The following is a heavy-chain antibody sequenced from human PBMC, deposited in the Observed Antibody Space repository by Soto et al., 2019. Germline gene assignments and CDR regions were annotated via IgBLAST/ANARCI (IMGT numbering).Heavy chain of an antibody. Sequence: QVQLVQSGAEVKKPGSSVKVSCKASGGTFSTSAISWVRQAPGQGREWVGGIMPVFPTPDYAQNFQGRVTITADESTTTAYLELTRLRADDTAVYYCARDKDRLQLGGNYYYILDVWCQGTAITVSS. J-gene: IGHJ6*02. CDR3: ARDKDRLQLGGNYYYILDV. CDR2: IMPVFPTP. D-gene: IGHD1-1*01. CDR1: GGTFSTSA. V-gene: IGHV1-69*12.